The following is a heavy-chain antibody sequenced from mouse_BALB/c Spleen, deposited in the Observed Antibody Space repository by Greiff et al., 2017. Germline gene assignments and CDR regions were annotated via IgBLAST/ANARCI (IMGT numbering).Heavy chain of an antibody. Sequence: VQLQQSGAELAKPGASVKMSCKASGYTFTSYWMHWVKQRPGQGLEWIGYINPSTGYTEYNQKFKDKATLTADKSSSTAYMQLSSLTSEDSAVYYCARTQLGGYFDYWGQGTTLTVSS. CDR1: GYTFTSYW. J-gene: IGHJ2*01. CDR2: INPSTGYT. CDR3: ARTQLGGYFDY. V-gene: IGHV1-7*01. D-gene: IGHD4-1*02.